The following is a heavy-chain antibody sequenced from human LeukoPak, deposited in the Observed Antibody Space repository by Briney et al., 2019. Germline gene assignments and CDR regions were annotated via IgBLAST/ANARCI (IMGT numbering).Heavy chain of an antibody. CDR2: IYYSGST. CDR1: GGSISSSSYY. CDR3: ASQDLGIVVPAAMQDY. J-gene: IGHJ4*02. D-gene: IGHD2-2*01. V-gene: IGHV4-39*01. Sequence: SETLSLTCTVSGGSISSSSYYWGWIRQPPGKGLEWIGSIYYSGSTYYNASLKSRVTISVDTSKNQFSLKLSSVTAADPAVYYCASQDLGIVVPAAMQDYWGQGTLGTVS.